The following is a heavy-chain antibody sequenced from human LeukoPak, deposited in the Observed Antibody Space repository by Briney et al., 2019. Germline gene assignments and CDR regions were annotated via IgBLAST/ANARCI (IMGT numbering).Heavy chain of an antibody. D-gene: IGHD6-13*01. V-gene: IGHV5-51*01. J-gene: IGHJ4*02. CDR2: IYPGDSDT. CDR1: GYSFTSYW. Sequence: GESLKISCKGSGYSFTSYWIGWVRQMPGKGLEWMGIIYPGDSDTRYSPSFQGQVTISADKSISTAYLQWSSLKASDTAMYYCARHAAHANYSSSWYEADYWGQGTLVTVSS. CDR3: ARHAAHANYSSSWYEADY.